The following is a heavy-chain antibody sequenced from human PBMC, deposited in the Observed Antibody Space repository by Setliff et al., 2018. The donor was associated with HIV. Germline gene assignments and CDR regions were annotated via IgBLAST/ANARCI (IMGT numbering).Heavy chain of an antibody. V-gene: IGHV3-33*07. D-gene: IGHD1-1*01. CDR1: GFTFSTFA. J-gene: IGHJ4*02. Sequence: QSGGSLRLSCVASGFTFSTFAMYWVRQAPGKGLEWVAYIWYDGINKYYADSVKGRFTVSRDNSKNTVSLQMNSLRAEDTAVYYCARDFTELASFDYWGQGTLVTVSS. CDR2: IWYDGINK. CDR3: ARDFTELASFDY.